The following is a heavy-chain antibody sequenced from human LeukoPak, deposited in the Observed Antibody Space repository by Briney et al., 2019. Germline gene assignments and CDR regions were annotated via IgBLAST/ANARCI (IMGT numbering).Heavy chain of an antibody. CDR1: GGSISSSSYY. D-gene: IGHD4-17*01. Sequence: PSETLSLTCTVSGGSISSSSYYWSWIRQPPGKGLEWLGEINHSGSTNYNPSLKSRVTISADTSKNQFSLKLSSVTAADTAVYYCARETTVTTSRRRLYYYYYYMDVWGKGTTVTVSS. CDR3: ARETTVTTSRRRLYYYYYYMDV. J-gene: IGHJ6*03. V-gene: IGHV4-39*07. CDR2: INHSGST.